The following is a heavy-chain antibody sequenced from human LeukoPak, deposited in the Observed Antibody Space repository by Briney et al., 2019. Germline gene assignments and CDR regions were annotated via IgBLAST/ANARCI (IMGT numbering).Heavy chain of an antibody. D-gene: IGHD5-18*01. V-gene: IGHV3-21*01. Sequence: GGTLRLSCAASGFTFSSYSMNWVRQAPGKGLEWVSSISSSSYIYYADSVKGRFTISRDNAKNSLYLQMNSLRAEDTAVYYCARENGYSYGTNFDYWGQGTLVTVSS. CDR3: ARENGYSYGTNFDY. CDR2: ISSSSYI. J-gene: IGHJ4*02. CDR1: GFTFSSYS.